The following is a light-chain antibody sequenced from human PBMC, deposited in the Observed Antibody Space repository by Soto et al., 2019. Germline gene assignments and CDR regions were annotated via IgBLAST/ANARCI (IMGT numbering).Light chain of an antibody. Sequence: EIVMTKSPATLSVSPGERATLSGRASQSVSSSYLAWYQQKPGQAPRLLIYGASSRATGIPDRFSGSGSGTDFTLTISRLEPEEFAVYYCQQYGSSPWTVGQGTKVDIK. V-gene: IGKV3-20*01. CDR1: QSVSSSY. CDR2: GAS. J-gene: IGKJ1*01. CDR3: QQYGSSPWT.